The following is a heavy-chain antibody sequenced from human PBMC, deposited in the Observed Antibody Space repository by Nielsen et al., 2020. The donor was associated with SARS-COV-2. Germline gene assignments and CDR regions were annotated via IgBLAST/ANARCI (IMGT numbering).Heavy chain of an antibody. CDR1: GFTFSSYS. CDR2: ISSSSTI. J-gene: IGHJ4*02. D-gene: IGHD1-26*01. CDR3: ARDDGSYYPVYYFDY. V-gene: IGHV3-48*02. Sequence: GGSLRLSCAASGFTFSSYSMNWVRQVPGKGLEWVSYISSSSTIYYADSVKGRFTISRDNAKNSLYLQMNSLRDEDTAVYYCARDDGSYYPVYYFDYWGQGTLVTVSS.